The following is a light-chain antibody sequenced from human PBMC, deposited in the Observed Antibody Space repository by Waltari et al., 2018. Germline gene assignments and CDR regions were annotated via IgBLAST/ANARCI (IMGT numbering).Light chain of an antibody. CDR3: QQYNDLPPTWT. CDR2: AAS. Sequence: EIAMTQSPATLSVSPGERATLSCRASQSLGSNLAWYQQKPGQAPRLLIYAASTRATGIPARFSGSGSGTEFTLTISSLQSEDFAIYYCQQYNDLPPTWTFGQGTKVEIK. CDR1: QSLGSN. J-gene: IGKJ1*01. V-gene: IGKV3-15*01.